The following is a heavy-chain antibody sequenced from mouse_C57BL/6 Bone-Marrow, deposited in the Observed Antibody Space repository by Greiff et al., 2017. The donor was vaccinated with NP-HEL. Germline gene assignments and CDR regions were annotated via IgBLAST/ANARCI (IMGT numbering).Heavy chain of an antibody. CDR3: ARALWYFDV. V-gene: IGHV5-17*01. J-gene: IGHJ1*03. CDR2: ISSGSSTI. CDR1: GFTFSDYG. Sequence: DVKLVESGGGLVKPGGSLKLSCAASGFTFSDYGMHWVRQAPEKGLEWVAYISSGSSTIYYADTVKGRFTISSDNAKNTLFLQMTSLRSEDTAMYYCARALWYFDVWGTGTTVTVSS.